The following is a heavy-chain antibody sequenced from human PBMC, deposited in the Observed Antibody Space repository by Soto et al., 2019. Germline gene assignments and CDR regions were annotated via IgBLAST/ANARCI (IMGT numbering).Heavy chain of an antibody. CDR1: GFTFSSYW. Sequence: PGGSLRLSCAASGFTFSSYWMHWVRQAPGKGLVWVSRINSDGSSTSYADSVKGRFTISRDNAKNTLYLQMNSLRAEDTAVYYCASHPKQDGSGGSSQYYYYYYYMDVWGKGTTVTVSS. V-gene: IGHV3-74*01. CDR2: INSDGSST. J-gene: IGHJ6*03. CDR3: ASHPKQDGSGGSSQYYYYYYYMDV. D-gene: IGHD3-10*01.